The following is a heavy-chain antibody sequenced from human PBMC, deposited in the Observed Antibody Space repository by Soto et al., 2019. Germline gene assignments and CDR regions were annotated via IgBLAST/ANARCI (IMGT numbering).Heavy chain of an antibody. V-gene: IGHV1-46*03. CDR2: INPSGGST. Sequence: ASMKGSLKGSWYTFTRYAIDWGRQAPGQGLEWMGIINPSGGSTSYAQKFQGRVTMTRDTSTSTVYMELSSLRSEDTAVYYCAHSGSGSLVDYWGQGTLVTVSS. J-gene: IGHJ4*02. D-gene: IGHD3-10*01. CDR3: AHSGSGSLVDY. CDR1: WYTFTRYA.